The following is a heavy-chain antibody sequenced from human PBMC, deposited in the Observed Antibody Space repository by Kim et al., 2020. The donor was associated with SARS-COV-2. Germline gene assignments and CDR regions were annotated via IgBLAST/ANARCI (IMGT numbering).Heavy chain of an antibody. CDR3: ARRLSNTSGWGSHYCDL. V-gene: IGHV4-34*01. CDR1: GGSFSGYY. Sequence: SETLSLTCAVYGGSFSGYYWSWIRQPPGKGLEWIGEINHSGRTNYNPAPKSRFTISVDTSKNQFSLKQTSVTAADTAVDYCARRLSNTSGWGSHYCDLWG. CDR2: INHSGRT. D-gene: IGHD3-10*01. J-gene: IGHJ2*01.